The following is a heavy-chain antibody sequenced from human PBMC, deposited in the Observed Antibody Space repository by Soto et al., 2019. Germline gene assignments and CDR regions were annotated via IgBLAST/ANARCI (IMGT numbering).Heavy chain of an antibody. CDR3: AGSVYDYRAPAYYYYGMDV. J-gene: IGHJ6*02. D-gene: IGHD5-12*01. Sequence: SETLSLTCTVSGGSISSYYWSWIRQPPGKGLEWIGYIYYSGSTNYNPSLKSRVTISVDTSKNQFSLKLSSVTAADTAVYYCAGSVYDYRAPAYYYYGMDVWGQGTTVTVSS. CDR2: IYYSGST. CDR1: GGSISSYY. V-gene: IGHV4-59*01.